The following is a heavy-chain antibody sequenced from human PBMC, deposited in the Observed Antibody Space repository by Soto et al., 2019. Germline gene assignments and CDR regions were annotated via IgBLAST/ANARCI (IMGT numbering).Heavy chain of an antibody. CDR1: LFTFSSYG. V-gene: IGHV3-30*18. CDR2: ISYDGSNK. CDR3: AKNYYGSGGPLVFFDY. D-gene: IGHD3-10*01. J-gene: IGHJ4*02. Sequence: SLRXSWSASLFTFSSYGMHWVLQNPFKLLEWVSVISYDGSNKYYAESVKGRFTISRDNSKNTLYLQMNSLRAEDTAVYYCAKNYYGSGGPLVFFDYWGQGTLVTVSS.